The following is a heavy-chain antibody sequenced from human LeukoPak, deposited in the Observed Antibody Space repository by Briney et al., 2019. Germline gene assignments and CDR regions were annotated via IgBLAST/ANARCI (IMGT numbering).Heavy chain of an antibody. CDR1: GYIFTYHY. V-gene: IGHV1-46*01. Sequence: GASVKVSCKASGYIFTYHYIHLVRQAPGQGLEWMGIINPSNGNTDYAQKFQGRVTMTRDTSTSTVYMDLSSLGSEDTAVYYCARESDSGKDFDFWGQGTLVSVSS. CDR3: ARESDSGKDFDF. CDR2: INPSNGNT. J-gene: IGHJ4*02. D-gene: IGHD1-26*01.